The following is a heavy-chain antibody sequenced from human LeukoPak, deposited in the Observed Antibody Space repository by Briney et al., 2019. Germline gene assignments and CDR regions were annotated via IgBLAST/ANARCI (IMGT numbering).Heavy chain of an antibody. CDR2: ISGYNGHT. CDR3: ARDQNIAGRPDY. CDR1: GYTFPDYG. V-gene: IGHV1-18*01. Sequence: ASVKVSCXASGYTFPDYGISWVRQAPGQGLEWVGWISGYNGHTNYAQKFQGRVTMTTDTSTSTAYMELRTLRSDDTAVYYCARDQNIAGRPDYWGQGTLVTVSS. D-gene: IGHD6-6*01. J-gene: IGHJ4*02.